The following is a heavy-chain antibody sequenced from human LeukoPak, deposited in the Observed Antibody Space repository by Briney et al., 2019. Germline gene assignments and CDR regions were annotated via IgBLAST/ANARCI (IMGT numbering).Heavy chain of an antibody. V-gene: IGHV4-39*01. D-gene: IGHD4-17*01. CDR2: IYYTGIT. J-gene: IGHJ4*02. Sequence: SETLSLTCSVSGGSISRSSNYWAWIRQPPAKGLEWIGSIYYTGITYYSPSLNSRVTLSVDPSKSQFFLRLNSVTAADTAVYYCVSGPNGDYYFDYWGQGTLVTVSS. CDR1: GGSISRSSNY. CDR3: VSGPNGDYYFDY.